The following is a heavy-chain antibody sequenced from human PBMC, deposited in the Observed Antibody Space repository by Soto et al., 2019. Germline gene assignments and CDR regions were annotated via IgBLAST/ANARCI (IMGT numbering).Heavy chain of an antibody. Sequence: ASVKVSCKASGYTFASYAISGVRQAPGPGLEWMGWISTYNGNTNYAQKLQGRVTMTTDTSTSTAYMELRSLRADDTAVYYCEKSLKTYTSSPVDYWGQGTLVTVSS. J-gene: IGHJ4*02. D-gene: IGHD6-6*01. CDR2: ISTYNGNT. V-gene: IGHV1-18*01. CDR3: EKSLKTYTSSPVDY. CDR1: GYTFASYA.